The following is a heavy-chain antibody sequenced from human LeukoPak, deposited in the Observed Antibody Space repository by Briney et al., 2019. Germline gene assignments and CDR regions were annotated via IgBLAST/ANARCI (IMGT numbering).Heavy chain of an antibody. V-gene: IGHV4-39*01. CDR1: GDPVSSSSYY. D-gene: IGHD3-22*01. CDR2: IFHSGAT. J-gene: IGHJ4*02. Sequence: SETLSLTCTVSGDPVSSSSYYWGWIRQPPGKGLEWIGSIFHSGATYYSPSLKSRVTISVDTSKNQFSLRLSSVTASDTVVFYCARKLHSDTRAPFDFWGQGTLVTVSS. CDR3: ARKLHSDTRAPFDF.